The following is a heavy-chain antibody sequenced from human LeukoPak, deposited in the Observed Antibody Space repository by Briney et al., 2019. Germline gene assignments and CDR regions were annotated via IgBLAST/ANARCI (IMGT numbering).Heavy chain of an antibody. J-gene: IGHJ4*02. CDR3: ARDPSQVAVASYYFDY. Sequence: ASVKVSCKASGYIFTGNYIHWLRQAPGQGLEWMGWINPNSGGTNYAQKFQGRVTMTRDTSISTAYMELSRLGSDDTAVYYCARDPSQVAVASYYFDYWGQGTLVTVSS. CDR2: INPNSGGT. V-gene: IGHV1-2*02. D-gene: IGHD6-19*01. CDR1: GYIFTGNY.